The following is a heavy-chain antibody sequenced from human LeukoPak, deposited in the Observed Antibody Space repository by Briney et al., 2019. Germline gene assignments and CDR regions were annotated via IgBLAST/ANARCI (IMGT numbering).Heavy chain of an antibody. CDR1: GFTFSDYA. J-gene: IGHJ4*02. Sequence: GGSLRLSCAASGFTFSDYAMHWARQAPGKGLEWVAVISKDGSDKYYPGSVRGRFTISRDNSKNTIYLQMDSLRAEDTAIYYCARDYRWNYDYWGQGTLVTVSS. CDR2: ISKDGSDK. CDR3: ARDYRWNYDY. V-gene: IGHV3-30-3*01. D-gene: IGHD1-7*01.